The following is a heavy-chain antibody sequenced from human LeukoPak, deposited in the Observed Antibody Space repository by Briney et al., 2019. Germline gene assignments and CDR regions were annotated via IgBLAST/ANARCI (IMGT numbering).Heavy chain of an antibody. CDR2: INPNSGGT. J-gene: IGHJ5*02. D-gene: IGHD3-10*01. Sequence: ASVKVSCKASGYTFTGYYMHWVRQAPRQGLEWMGWINPNSGGTNYAQKFQGRVTMTRDTSISTAYMELSRLRSDDTAVYYCARTSQRSGWFDPWGQGTLVTVSS. V-gene: IGHV1-2*02. CDR3: ARTSQRSGWFDP. CDR1: GYTFTGYY.